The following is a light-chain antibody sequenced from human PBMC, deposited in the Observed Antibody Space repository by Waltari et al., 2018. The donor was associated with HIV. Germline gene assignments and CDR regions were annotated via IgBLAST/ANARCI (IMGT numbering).Light chain of an antibody. V-gene: IGLV3-10*01. Sequence: SYELTQPPSVSVSPGQTARITRSGDALPKKYAYWYQHKSGQAPALVTYEDTKRPSGISERFSASSSGTMATLTVSGAQVEDEADYFCYSTDSSANNGVFGGGTKLTVL. J-gene: IGLJ2*01. CDR2: EDT. CDR1: ALPKKY. CDR3: YSTDSSANNGV.